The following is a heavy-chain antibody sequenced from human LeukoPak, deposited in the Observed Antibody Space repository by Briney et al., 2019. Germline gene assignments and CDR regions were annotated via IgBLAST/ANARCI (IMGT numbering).Heavy chain of an antibody. CDR2: ISYDGSNK. J-gene: IGHJ4*02. D-gene: IGHD6-6*01. CDR1: GFTFSSYG. V-gene: IGHV3-30*18. Sequence: GGSLRLSCAASGFTFSSYGMHWVRQAPGKGLEWVAVISYDGSNKYYADSVKGRFTISRDNSKNTLYLQMNSLRAEDTAVYYCAKEGSSSAYYFDYWGQGTPVTVSS. CDR3: AKEGSSSAYYFDY.